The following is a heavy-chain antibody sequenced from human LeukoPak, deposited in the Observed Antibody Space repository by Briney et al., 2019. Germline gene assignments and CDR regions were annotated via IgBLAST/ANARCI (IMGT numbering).Heavy chain of an antibody. CDR1: GGSISSYY. J-gene: IGHJ5*02. V-gene: IGHV4-59*01. CDR2: IYYSGTT. Sequence: SETLSLACTVSGGSISSYYWSWIRQPPGKGLEWIGYIYYSGTTNYNPSLKSRVTISVDTSKNQFSLKLSSVTAADTAVYYCARRAMNWFDPWGQGTLVTVSS. CDR3: ARRAMNWFDP.